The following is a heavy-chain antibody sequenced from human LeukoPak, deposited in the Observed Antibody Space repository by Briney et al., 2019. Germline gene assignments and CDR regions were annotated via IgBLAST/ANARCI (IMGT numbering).Heavy chain of an antibody. J-gene: IGHJ5*02. V-gene: IGHV4-4*02. D-gene: IGHD3-10*01. CDR1: GGSISSSNW. CDR3: ARGAEVLLWFGEIQNWFDP. Sequence: SGTLSLTCAVSGGSISSSNWWSWVRQPPGKGLEWIGYIYYSGSTNYNPSLKSRVTISVDTSKNQFSLKLSSVTAADTAVYYCARGAEVLLWFGEIQNWFDPWGQGTLVTVSS. CDR2: IYYSGST.